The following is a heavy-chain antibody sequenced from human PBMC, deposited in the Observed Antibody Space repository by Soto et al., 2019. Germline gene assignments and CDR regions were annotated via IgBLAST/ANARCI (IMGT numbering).Heavy chain of an antibody. D-gene: IGHD6-13*01. Sequence: QLQLQESGPGLVKPSETLSLTCTVSGGSISSSSYYWGWIRQPPGKGLEWIGSIYYSGSTYYNPSLKSRVTISVDTSKNQFSLKLSSVTAADTAVYYCARHVYPEWGIAAAVAPFGTFADYWGQGTLVTVSS. V-gene: IGHV4-39*01. CDR1: GGSISSSSYY. J-gene: IGHJ4*02. CDR3: ARHVYPEWGIAAAVAPFGTFADY. CDR2: IYYSGST.